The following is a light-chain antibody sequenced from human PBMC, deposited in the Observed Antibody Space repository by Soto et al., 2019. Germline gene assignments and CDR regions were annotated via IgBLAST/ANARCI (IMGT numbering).Light chain of an antibody. CDR3: QQYNNWSGT. V-gene: IGKV3-15*01. CDR1: QSVSSN. Sequence: EIVLTQSPATLSMSPGERATNSCRASQSVSSNLAWYQQKPGQAPRLLIYGASTRATGIPARFSGSGSGTEFTLTISSLQSEDFAVYYCQQYNNWSGTFGQGTKVDIK. J-gene: IGKJ1*01. CDR2: GAS.